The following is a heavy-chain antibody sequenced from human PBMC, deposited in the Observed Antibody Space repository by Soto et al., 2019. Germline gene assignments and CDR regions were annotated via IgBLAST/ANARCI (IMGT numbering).Heavy chain of an antibody. Sequence: SETLSLTCTVSGGSISSGGYYWSWIRQHPGKGLEWIGYIYYSGSTYYNPSLKSRVTISVDTSKNQFSLKLSSVTAADTAVYYCARDGYCSSTSCYGHGFDPWRHATLVTVSS. V-gene: IGHV4-31*03. D-gene: IGHD2-2*03. CDR2: IYYSGST. CDR3: ARDGYCSSTSCYGHGFDP. CDR1: GGSISSGGYY. J-gene: IGHJ5*02.